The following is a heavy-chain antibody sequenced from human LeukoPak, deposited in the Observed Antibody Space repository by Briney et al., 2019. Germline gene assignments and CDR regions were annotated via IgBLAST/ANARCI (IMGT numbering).Heavy chain of an antibody. CDR2: IKSKTDGGTT. V-gene: IGHV3-15*01. CDR3: TTLSRGYSYGYYYYYMDV. J-gene: IGHJ6*03. D-gene: IGHD5-18*01. Sequence: GGSLRLSCAASGFTFSNAWMSWVRQAPGKGLEWVGRIKSKTDGGTTDYAAPVKGRFTISRDDSKNTLYLQMNSLKTEDTAVYYCTTLSRGYSYGYYYYYMDVWGEGTTVTVSS. CDR1: GFTFSNAW.